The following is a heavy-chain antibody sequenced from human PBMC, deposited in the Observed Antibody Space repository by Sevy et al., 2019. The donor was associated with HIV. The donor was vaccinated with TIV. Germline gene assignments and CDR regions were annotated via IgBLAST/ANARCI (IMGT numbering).Heavy chain of an antibody. V-gene: IGHV3-30*18. CDR2: ISHDGINE. D-gene: IGHD1-26*01. J-gene: IGHJ6*02. CDR3: ANSYSGSYSHSYLYALDV. CDR1: GFSFSYYG. Sequence: GGSLRLSCIGSGFSFSYYGIHWVRQAPGKGLDWVALISHDGINEYYADSVKGRFTISRDNSKNTVYLEMNNLRNEDMAIYFCANSYSGSYSHSYLYALDVWGQGTTVTVSS.